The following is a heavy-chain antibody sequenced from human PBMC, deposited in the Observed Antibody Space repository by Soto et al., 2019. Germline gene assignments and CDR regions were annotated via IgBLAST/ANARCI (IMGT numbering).Heavy chain of an antibody. CDR1: GGSFSGYY. J-gene: IGHJ4*02. D-gene: IGHD2-2*01. V-gene: IGHV4-34*01. CDR3: ARGRRDIVVVPAVREFYY. Sequence: QVQLQQWGAGLLKPSETLSLTCAVYGGSFSGYYWSWIRQPPGKGLEWIGEINHSGSTNYNPSLKSRVTTSVLTSTNQFSPKRRSVTAADTAVYYCARGRRDIVVVPAVREFYYWCQGTLVSVSS. CDR2: INHSGST.